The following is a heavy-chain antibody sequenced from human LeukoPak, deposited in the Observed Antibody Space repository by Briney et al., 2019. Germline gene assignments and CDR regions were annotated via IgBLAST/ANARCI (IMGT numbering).Heavy chain of an antibody. Sequence: ASVKVSCKASGGTFRSDEIHWVRQAPGQGPEWLGRIIPRVETQNYSQSFQGRVTITADKSTSTTYMEVSSLKFEDTAIYYCAGGQRWQAFDVWGQGTMVTVS. CDR1: GGTFRSDE. CDR2: IIPRVETQ. CDR3: AGGQRWQAFDV. V-gene: IGHV1-69*04. D-gene: IGHD2-15*01. J-gene: IGHJ3*01.